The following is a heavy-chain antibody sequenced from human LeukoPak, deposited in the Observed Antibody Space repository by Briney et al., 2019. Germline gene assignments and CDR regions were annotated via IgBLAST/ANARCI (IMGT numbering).Heavy chain of an antibody. CDR3: ARTLIEKQWLQLDY. V-gene: IGHV1-2*02. D-gene: IGHD6-19*01. CDR1: GYTFTDYY. Sequence: ASVKVSCKASGYTFTDYYMHWVRQAPGQGLEWMGWINPNSGGTNYAQKFQGRVTMTRDTSISTAYMELSRLRSDDTAVYYCARTLIEKQWLQLDYWGQGTLVTVSS. J-gene: IGHJ4*02. CDR2: INPNSGGT.